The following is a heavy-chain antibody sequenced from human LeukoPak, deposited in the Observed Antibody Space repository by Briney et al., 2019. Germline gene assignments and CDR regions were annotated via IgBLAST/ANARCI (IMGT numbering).Heavy chain of an antibody. CDR1: GFTFSSSA. D-gene: IGHD1-26*01. V-gene: IGHV3-23*01. J-gene: IGHJ4*02. Sequence: GGSLRLSCAASGFTFSSSAMSWVRQAPGKGLEWVSAISNNGGYTYYADSVKGRFTISRDNSKNTLYLQVNSLRAEDTAVYYCAKGGKWDVTPFDYWGQGTPVTVSS. CDR3: AKGGKWDVTPFDY. CDR2: ISNNGGYT.